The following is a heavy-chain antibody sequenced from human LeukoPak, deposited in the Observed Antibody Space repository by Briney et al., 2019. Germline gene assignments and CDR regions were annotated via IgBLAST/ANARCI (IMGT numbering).Heavy chain of an antibody. CDR2: IYYSGST. V-gene: IGHV4-39*01. J-gene: IGHJ4*02. CDR3: ARWGSNNYFDY. CDR1: GGSISSSSYY. Sequence: SETLSLTCTVSGGSISSSSYYWGWIRQPPGKGLEWTGSIYYSGSTYYNPSLKSRVTISVDTSKNQFSLKLSSVTAADTAVYYCARWGSNNYFDYWGQGTLVTVSS. D-gene: IGHD6-13*01.